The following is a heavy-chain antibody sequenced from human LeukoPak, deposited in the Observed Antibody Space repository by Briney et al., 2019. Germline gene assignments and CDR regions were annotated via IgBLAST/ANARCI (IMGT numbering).Heavy chain of an antibody. Sequence: GGSLRLSCAASESTFSDYYMSWFRQAPGKGLEWVSYISSSGSTIYYADSVKGRFTISRDNAKNSLYLQMNSLRAEDTAVYYCARDRPHMVRGVIPPDAFDIWGQGTMVTVSS. CDR2: ISSSGSTI. V-gene: IGHV3-11*04. CDR1: ESTFSDYY. J-gene: IGHJ3*02. CDR3: ARDRPHMVRGVIPPDAFDI. D-gene: IGHD3-10*01.